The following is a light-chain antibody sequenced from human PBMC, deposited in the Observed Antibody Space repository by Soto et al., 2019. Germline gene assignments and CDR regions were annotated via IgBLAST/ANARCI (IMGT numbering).Light chain of an antibody. CDR3: HQHSNWPLT. CDR1: QSVGTS. V-gene: IGKV3-11*01. Sequence: EIVLTQSPDTLSLSPGEIATLSCRASQSVGTSLAWYQQKPGQAPILLISDVSNRATGIPARFSGSGSRTDFTLTISSLEPEDFAVYYCHQHSNWPLTFGGGTKVEIK. J-gene: IGKJ4*01. CDR2: DVS.